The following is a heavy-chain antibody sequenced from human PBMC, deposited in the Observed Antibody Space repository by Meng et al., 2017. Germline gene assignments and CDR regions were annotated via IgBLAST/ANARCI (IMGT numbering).Heavy chain of an antibody. CDR3: ARYCSGGSCYRSFDY. CDR2: IIPIFGTA. Sequence: SVKVSCKASGGTFSSYAISWVRQAPGQGLEWMGGIIPIFGTANYAQRFQGRVTMTTDTSTSTAYMELRSLRSDDTAVYYCARYCSGGSCYRSFDYWGQGTLVTVSS. D-gene: IGHD2-15*01. J-gene: IGHJ4*02. CDR1: GGTFSSYA. V-gene: IGHV1-69*05.